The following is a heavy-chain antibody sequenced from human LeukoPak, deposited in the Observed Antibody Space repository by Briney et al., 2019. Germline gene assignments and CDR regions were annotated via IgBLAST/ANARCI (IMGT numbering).Heavy chain of an antibody. J-gene: IGHJ6*03. Sequence: GGSLRLSCAASGFTFSSYGMHWVRQAPGKGLEGVAVIWYDGSNKYYADSVKGRFTISRDNSKNTLYLQMNSLRAEDTAVYYCAKDRGVKNYYYYMDVWGKGTTVTVSS. CDR3: AKDRGVKNYYYYMDV. CDR1: GFTFSSYG. D-gene: IGHD3-3*01. V-gene: IGHV3-33*06. CDR2: IWYDGSNK.